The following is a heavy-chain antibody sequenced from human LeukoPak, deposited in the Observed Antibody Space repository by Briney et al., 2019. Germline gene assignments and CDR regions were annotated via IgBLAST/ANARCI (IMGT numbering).Heavy chain of an antibody. Sequence: SETLSLTCTVSGGSISNYYWSWIRQPPGTGLEWIGYISYSVNTNYNPSLKSRVTISVDTSKNQFSLKLSSVTAADTAVYYCARGAPYYFDYWGQGTLVTVSS. CDR1: GGSISNYY. CDR2: ISYSVNT. CDR3: ARGAPYYFDY. V-gene: IGHV4-59*08. J-gene: IGHJ4*02.